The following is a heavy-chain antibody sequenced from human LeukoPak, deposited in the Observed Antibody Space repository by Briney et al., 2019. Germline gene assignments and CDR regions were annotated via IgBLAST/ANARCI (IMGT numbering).Heavy chain of an antibody. CDR1: GGSFRGYY. J-gene: IGHJ4*02. Sequence: PSETLSLTCAVYGGSFRGYYWSWIRQPPGKGLEWIGEINHSGSTNYNPSLKSRVTISVDTSKNQFSLKLSPVTAADTAVYYCARVKSYDFWSGYNPKYYFDYWGQGTLVTVSS. CDR2: INHSGST. D-gene: IGHD3-3*01. V-gene: IGHV4-34*01. CDR3: ARVKSYDFWSGYNPKYYFDY.